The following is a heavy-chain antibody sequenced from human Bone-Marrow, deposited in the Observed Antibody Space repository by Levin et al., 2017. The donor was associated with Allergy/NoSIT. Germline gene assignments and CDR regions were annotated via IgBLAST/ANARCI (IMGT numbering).Heavy chain of an antibody. CDR1: GFIFSSYA. J-gene: IGHJ4*02. Sequence: GGSLILSCAASGFIFSSYAMSWVRQAPGKGLEWVSSISVSGGTTYNADSVKGRFTISRDNSKNTVYLQMNSLRAEDTAEYYCAKDLRTFEYWGQGTPVTVSS. V-gene: IGHV3-23*01. CDR3: AKDLRTFEY. CDR2: ISVSGGTT.